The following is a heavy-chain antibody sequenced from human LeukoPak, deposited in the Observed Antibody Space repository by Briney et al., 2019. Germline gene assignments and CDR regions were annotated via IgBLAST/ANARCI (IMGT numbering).Heavy chain of an antibody. Sequence: GASVKVSCKASGYTFTGYYMHWVRQAPGQGVEWMAWINPNSGGTYYAQNFHDRITITRDTSISTAYMELSRLRSDDTAIYYCARANALYCSSTSCLFDYWGQGTLVTVSS. CDR1: GYTFTGYY. D-gene: IGHD2-2*01. V-gene: IGHV1-2*02. CDR2: INPNSGGT. CDR3: ARANALYCSSTSCLFDY. J-gene: IGHJ4*02.